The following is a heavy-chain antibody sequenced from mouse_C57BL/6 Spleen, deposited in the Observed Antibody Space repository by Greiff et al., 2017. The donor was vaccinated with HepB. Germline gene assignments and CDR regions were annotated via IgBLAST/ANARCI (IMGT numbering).Heavy chain of an antibody. V-gene: IGHV2-2*01. J-gene: IGHJ1*03. CDR2: IWSGGST. CDR3: AKSPYYYGSRDWYFDV. D-gene: IGHD1-1*01. Sequence: VKLKQSGPGLVQPSQSLSITCTVSGFSLTSYGVHWVRQSPGKGLEWLGVIWSGGSTDYNAAFISRLSISKDNSKSQVFFKMNSLQADDTAIYYCAKSPYYYGSRDWYFDVWGTGTTVTVSS. CDR1: GFSLTSYG.